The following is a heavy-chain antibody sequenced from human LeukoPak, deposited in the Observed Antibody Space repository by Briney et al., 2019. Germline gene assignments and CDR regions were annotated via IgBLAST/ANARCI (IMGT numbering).Heavy chain of an antibody. CDR2: IWYDGSNK. V-gene: IGHV3-33*01. CDR1: GFTFSSYG. Sequence: GGSLRLSCAASGFTFSSYGMHWVRQAPGKGLEWVAVIWYDGSNKYYADSVKGRFTISRDNSKNTLYLQMNSLRAGDTAVYYCARDQYCSSTSCYDRAFDIWGQGTVVTVSS. D-gene: IGHD2-2*01. J-gene: IGHJ3*02. CDR3: ARDQYCSSTSCYDRAFDI.